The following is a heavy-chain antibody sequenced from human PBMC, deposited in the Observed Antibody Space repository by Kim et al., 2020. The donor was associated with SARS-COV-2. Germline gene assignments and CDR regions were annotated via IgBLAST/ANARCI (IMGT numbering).Heavy chain of an antibody. J-gene: IGHJ6*02. V-gene: IGHV1-8*02. D-gene: IGHD3-10*01. CDR2: MNPNRGNT. CDR1: GYTSTSYD. CDR3: ARSGYTLVRYYYYYGMDV. Sequence: ASVKVSCKASGYTSTSYDINWVRQATGQGLEWMGWMNPNRGNTGYAQKFQGRVTMTRNTSISTAYMELSSLRSEDTAVYYCARSGYTLVRYYYYYGMDVWGQGTTVTVSS.